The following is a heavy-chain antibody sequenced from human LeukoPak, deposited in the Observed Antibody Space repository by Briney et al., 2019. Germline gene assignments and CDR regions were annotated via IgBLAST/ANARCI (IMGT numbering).Heavy chain of an antibody. J-gene: IGHJ5*02. CDR3: TRRSYCSSTSCYTLGFDP. V-gene: IGHV3-73*01. D-gene: IGHD2-2*02. CDR1: GFTFSGSA. Sequence: GGSLRLSCAASGFTFSGSAMHWVRQASGKGLEWVGRIRSKANSYATAYAASVKGRFTISRDDSKNTAYLQMNSLKTEDTAVYYCTRRSYCSSTSCYTLGFDPRGQGTLVTVSS. CDR2: IRSKANSYAT.